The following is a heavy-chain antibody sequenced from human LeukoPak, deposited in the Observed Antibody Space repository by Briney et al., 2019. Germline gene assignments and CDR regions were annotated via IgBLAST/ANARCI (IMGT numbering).Heavy chain of an antibody. D-gene: IGHD3-10*01. J-gene: IGHJ5*02. V-gene: IGHV3-23*01. CDR3: AKDFSVGVTMIRGPFDP. CDR1: GFTFSSFA. CDR2: ISGSGGST. Sequence: GGSLRLSCSASGFTFSSFAMSWVRQAPGKGLEWVSGISGSGGSTYYADSMKGRFTISRDNSKNTLYLQINSLRAEDTAVYYCAKDFSVGVTMIRGPFDPWGQGTLVTISS.